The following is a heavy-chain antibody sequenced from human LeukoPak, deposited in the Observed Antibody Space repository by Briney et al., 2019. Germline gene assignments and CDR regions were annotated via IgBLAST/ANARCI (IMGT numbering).Heavy chain of an antibody. CDR3: ARDGLEVVTALSYYYGMDV. V-gene: IGHV1-69*04. CDR1: GGTFSSYA. J-gene: IGHJ6*02. Sequence: SVKVSCKASGGTFSSYAISWVRQAPGQGLEWMGRIIPILGIANYAQKFQGRVTITADKSTSTAYMELSSLRSEDTAVYYCARDGLEVVTALSYYYGMDVWGQGTTVTVSS. CDR2: IIPILGIA. D-gene: IGHD2-21*02.